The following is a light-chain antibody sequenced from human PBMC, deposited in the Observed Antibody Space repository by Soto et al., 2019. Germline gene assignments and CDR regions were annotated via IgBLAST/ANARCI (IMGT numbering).Light chain of an antibody. V-gene: IGLV2-14*01. CDR2: DVS. CDR1: SSDVGGYNY. J-gene: IGLJ2*01. CDR3: SSYTSSSTLVV. Sequence: QSALTQPASVSGSPGQSITISCTGTSSDVGGYNYVSWYQQHPGKAPKLMIYDVSNRPSGVSNRFSGSKSGNTASLTSSGLQAEDEADYYCSSYTSSSTLVVFGGGTKLPVL.